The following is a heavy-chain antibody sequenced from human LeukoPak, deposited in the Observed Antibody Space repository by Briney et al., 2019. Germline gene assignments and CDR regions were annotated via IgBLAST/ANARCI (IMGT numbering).Heavy chain of an antibody. V-gene: IGHV3-15*01. CDR3: TTDQAPLYYYGGNTYYFDY. J-gene: IGHJ4*02. Sequence: GGSLRLSCAASGFTFSNAWMSWVRQAPGKGLEWVGRIKSKTGGGTTDYAAPVKGRFTISRDDSKNTLYLQMNSLKTEDTAVYYCTTDQAPLYYYGGNTYYFDYWGQGTLVTVSS. D-gene: IGHD3-10*01. CDR1: GFTFSNAW. CDR2: IKSKTGGGTT.